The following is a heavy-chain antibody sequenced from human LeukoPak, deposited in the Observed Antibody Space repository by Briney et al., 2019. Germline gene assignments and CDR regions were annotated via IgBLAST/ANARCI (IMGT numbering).Heavy chain of an antibody. CDR2: ISGSGGST. Sequence: GGSLRLSCAASGFTFSSYAMSWVRQAPGKGLEWVSAISGSGGSTYYADSVKGRFTISRDNSKNTLYLQMNSLRAEDTAVYYCPKGQLVEGEGAFDYWGQGTLVTVSS. D-gene: IGHD6-13*01. CDR3: PKGQLVEGEGAFDY. CDR1: GFTFSSYA. V-gene: IGHV3-23*01. J-gene: IGHJ4*02.